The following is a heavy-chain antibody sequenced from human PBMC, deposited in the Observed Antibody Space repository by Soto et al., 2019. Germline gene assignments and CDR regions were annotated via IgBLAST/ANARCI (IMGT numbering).Heavy chain of an antibody. CDR1: GASVSSGDYY. CDR2: VYTSVIT. V-gene: IGHV4-61*08. D-gene: IGHD1-1*01. J-gene: IGHJ4*02. Sequence: PSETLSLTCTLYGASVSSGDYYWSWIRQPPGQGLEWIGYVYTSVITKYNPSLKSRVTISVDTSKDQLSLKLSSVTAADTAMYYCAKAAVQTTYYFDFWGQGTLVTVSS. CDR3: AKAAVQTTYYFDF.